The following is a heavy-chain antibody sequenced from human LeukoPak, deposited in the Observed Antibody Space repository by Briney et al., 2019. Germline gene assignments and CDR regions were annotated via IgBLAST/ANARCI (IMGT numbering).Heavy chain of an antibody. Sequence: GGSLRLSCAASGFTFSNAWMSWVRQAPGKGLDWVGRIKSKTDGGTTDYAAPVKGRFTISRDDSKNTLYLQMNSLKTEDTAVYSCTTDRRGYSGSRFTWFDPWGQGTLVTVSS. CDR1: GFTFSNAW. V-gene: IGHV3-15*01. CDR3: TTDRRGYSGSRFTWFDP. D-gene: IGHD5-12*01. J-gene: IGHJ5*02. CDR2: IKSKTDGGTT.